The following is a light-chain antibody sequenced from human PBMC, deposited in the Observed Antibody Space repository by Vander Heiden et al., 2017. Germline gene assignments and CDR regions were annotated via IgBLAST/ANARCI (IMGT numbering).Light chain of an antibody. V-gene: IGKV2-28*01. J-gene: IGKJ4*01. CDR2: LGS. CDR3: MQALQTPLT. Sequence: DIVMPQSPLPLPVLSGEPASISSRSSQSFLHSNGYSYLDWYQQKPGQAPQLLIYLGSNRASGVPDRFSGSGSGTDFTLKISRVEAEDVGVYYCMQALQTPLTFGGGTKVEIK. CDR1: QSFLHSNGYSY.